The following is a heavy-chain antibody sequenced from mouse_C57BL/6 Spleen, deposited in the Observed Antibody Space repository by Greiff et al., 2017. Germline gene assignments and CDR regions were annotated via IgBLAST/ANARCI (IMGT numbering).Heavy chain of an antibody. Sequence: VQLQQPGAELVKPGASVKLSCKASGYTFTSYWMHWVKQRPGQGLEWIGMILPNSGSTNYNETFKSKATLTVDTSSSTAYMQLSSLTSEDSAVYCCARELRGGYFDVWGTGTTVTVSS. CDR1: GYTFTSYW. J-gene: IGHJ1*03. CDR2: ILPNSGST. D-gene: IGHD2-4*01. V-gene: IGHV1-64*01. CDR3: ARELRGGYFDV.